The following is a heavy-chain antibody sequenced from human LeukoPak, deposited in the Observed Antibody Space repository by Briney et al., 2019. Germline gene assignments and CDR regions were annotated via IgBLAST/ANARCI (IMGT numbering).Heavy chain of an antibody. Sequence: SETLSLTCTVSGGSISSDDYYWSWIRPPPGKGLEWIGYIYYSGSAYYNPSLKSRVIISVDTSKNQFTLQLSSVTAADTAVYYCARVDLYSSSWRASNWFDPWGQGTLVTVSS. D-gene: IGHD6-13*01. CDR1: GGSISSDDYY. CDR3: ARVDLYSSSWRASNWFDP. CDR2: IYYSGSA. V-gene: IGHV4-30-4*01. J-gene: IGHJ5*02.